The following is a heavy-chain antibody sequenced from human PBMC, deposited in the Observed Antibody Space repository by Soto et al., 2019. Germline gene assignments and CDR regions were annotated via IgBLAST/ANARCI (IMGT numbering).Heavy chain of an antibody. V-gene: IGHV4-4*02. J-gene: IGHJ5*02. Sequence: QVYLQQSGPGLVKPSGTLSLTCAVSGDSISSTHWWTWVRQTPGKGLEWIGEVYHSGSTSYNPSLKSRVTISVTKSNTQSSLKLTSVTAAATAVYYGATLPPRIVVTVLPIPTWGQGTLVSVSS. CDR3: ATLPPRIVVTVLPIPT. CDR1: GDSISSTHW. D-gene: IGHD2-21*01. CDR2: VYHSGST.